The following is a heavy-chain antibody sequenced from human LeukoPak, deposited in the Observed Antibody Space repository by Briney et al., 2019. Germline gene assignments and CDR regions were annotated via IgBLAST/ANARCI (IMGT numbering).Heavy chain of an antibody. CDR3: ARGRPHGNDY. D-gene: IGHD4-23*01. J-gene: IGHJ4*02. Sequence: PGGSLRLSCAASGFTFSSYWMRWVRQAPGKGLVWVSRINSDGSSTTYADSVKGRFSISRDNAKNTLYLQMNSLRVEDTAVYYCARGRPHGNDYWGQGTLVTVSS. CDR2: INSDGSST. CDR1: GFTFSSYW. V-gene: IGHV3-74*01.